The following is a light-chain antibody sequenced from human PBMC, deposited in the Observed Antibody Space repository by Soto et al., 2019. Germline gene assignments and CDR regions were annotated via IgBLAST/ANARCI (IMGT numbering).Light chain of an antibody. V-gene: IGKV1-27*01. CDR1: QGINNN. CDR3: QKYNSVPWA. J-gene: IGKJ1*01. Sequence: DIQMTQSPSSLSVSVGDRVTITCRASQGINNNLAWYQQKSGKVPQLLISAASTLQSGVPSRFSGSGSGTDFTLTISSLQPEDVATYYCQKYNSVPWAFGQGTKVEIK. CDR2: AAS.